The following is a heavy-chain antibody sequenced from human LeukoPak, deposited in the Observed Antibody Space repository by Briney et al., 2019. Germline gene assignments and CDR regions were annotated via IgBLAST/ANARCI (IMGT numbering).Heavy chain of an antibody. CDR2: ASYSGNT. J-gene: IGHJ4*02. Sequence: SETLSLTCTVSGASISSSTYYWGWIRRPPGKGLEWIGSASYSGNTYYNPSLKSRVTILVDTSKNQFSLKMTSVTAADTAVYYCARDQYYDVSTYYEIDYWGQGTLVTVSS. CDR1: GASISSSTYY. CDR3: ARDQYYDVSTYYEIDY. V-gene: IGHV4-39*07. D-gene: IGHD3-22*01.